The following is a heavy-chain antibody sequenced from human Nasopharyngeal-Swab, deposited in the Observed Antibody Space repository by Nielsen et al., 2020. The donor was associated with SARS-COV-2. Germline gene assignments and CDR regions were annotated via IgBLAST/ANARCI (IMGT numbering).Heavy chain of an antibody. V-gene: IGHV5-51*01. J-gene: IGHJ4*02. CDR2: IYPGDSET. D-gene: IGHD1-1*01. CDR1: GYSFTSYW. CDR3: ARSTSAGTNFDY. Sequence: GGSLRLSCKGSGYSFTSYWIAWVRQMPGKGLEWMGLIYPGDSETRYSPSFQGQVTISADKSISTAYLQWRSLKASDTAMYYCARSTSAGTNFDYWGQGTLVTVSS.